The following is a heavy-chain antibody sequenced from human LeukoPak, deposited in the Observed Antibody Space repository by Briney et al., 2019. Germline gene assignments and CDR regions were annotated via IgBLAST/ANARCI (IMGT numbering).Heavy chain of an antibody. J-gene: IGHJ4*02. V-gene: IGHV4-30-4*01. CDR1: GGSISSGDYY. Sequence: SETLSLTCTVSGGSISSGDYYWSWIRPPPGQGLEWIGYIYYSGSTYYNPSLKSRVTISVDTSKIQFSLKLSSVTAADTAVYYCARANTYYDFWSIDYWGQGTLVTVSS. CDR3: ARANTYYDFWSIDY. CDR2: IYYSGST. D-gene: IGHD3-3*01.